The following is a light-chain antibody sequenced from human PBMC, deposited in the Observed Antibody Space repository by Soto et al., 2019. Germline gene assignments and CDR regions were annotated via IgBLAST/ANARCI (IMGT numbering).Light chain of an antibody. CDR2: TAS. CDR1: QSVSSM. V-gene: IGKV3-15*01. Sequence: EIVMTQSPGTLSVSPGERVTLSCRASQSVSSMVAWYQQKPGQAPRLLIFTASLRATGVPARFSGSGSGTEFTLTISSLQSEDFAVYWCQQYYNWPLEYTFGQGTKLEI. J-gene: IGKJ2*01. CDR3: QQYYNWPLEYT.